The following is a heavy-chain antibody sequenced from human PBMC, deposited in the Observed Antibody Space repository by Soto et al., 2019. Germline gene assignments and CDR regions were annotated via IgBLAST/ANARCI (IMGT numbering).Heavy chain of an antibody. Sequence: PSETLSLTCTVSGDSISSGSYYWSWIRQYPGKGLEWVGSIYFRGNTFYNPSLKSRLTLSVDTSENQFSLELSSVISADTGVYFCARNPWRVAKFDFWGQGIMVTVS. CDR2: IYFRGNT. J-gene: IGHJ4*02. CDR1: GDSISSGSYY. V-gene: IGHV4-31*03. D-gene: IGHD5-12*01. CDR3: ARNPWRVAKFDF.